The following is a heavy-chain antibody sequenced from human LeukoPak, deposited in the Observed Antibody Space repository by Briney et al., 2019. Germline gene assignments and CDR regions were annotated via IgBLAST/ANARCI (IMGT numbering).Heavy chain of an antibody. V-gene: IGHV3-48*03. CDR1: GFTFSSYE. CDR3: ARAGGVTTSWYYYYMDV. D-gene: IGHD4-17*01. CDR2: ISSSGSTI. Sequence: PGGSLRLSCAASGFTFSSYEMNWVRQAPGKGLEWVSYISSSGSTIYYADSVKGRFTISRDNAKNSLYLQMNSLRAEDTAVYYCARAGGVTTSWYYYYMDVWGKGTTVTVSS. J-gene: IGHJ6*03.